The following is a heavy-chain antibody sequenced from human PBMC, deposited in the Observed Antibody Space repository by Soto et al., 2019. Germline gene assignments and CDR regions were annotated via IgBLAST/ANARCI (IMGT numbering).Heavy chain of an antibody. V-gene: IGHV1-69*01. J-gene: IGHJ4*02. D-gene: IGHD1-26*01. CDR3: ARDGGRHCGGIDY. Sequence: QVQLVQSGAEVKKPGSSVKVSCKASGCTFSSYSINWVRQAPGQGLEWMGESIPIFGTANYAQKFQGRVTITAGESTSTDYMELSSLRSEDTAVYYCARDGGRHCGGIDYWGQGTLVTVSS. CDR1: GCTFSSYS. CDR2: SIPIFGTA.